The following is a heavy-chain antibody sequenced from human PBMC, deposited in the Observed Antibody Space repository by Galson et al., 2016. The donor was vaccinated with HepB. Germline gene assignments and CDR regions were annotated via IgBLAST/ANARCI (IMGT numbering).Heavy chain of an antibody. D-gene: IGHD2-21*02. J-gene: IGHJ3*02. CDR1: GFTFSKFA. Sequence: SLRLSCATSGFTFSKFAMHWVRQAPGKGLEWVAFVSYDARNKYYADSVRGRFTISRDNSKNTLYVQMDGLRPEDTVVYYCATEGGVMVTSIDAFDTWGQGTMVTVSS. CDR2: VSYDARNK. V-gene: IGHV3-30-3*02. CDR3: ATEGGVMVTSIDAFDT.